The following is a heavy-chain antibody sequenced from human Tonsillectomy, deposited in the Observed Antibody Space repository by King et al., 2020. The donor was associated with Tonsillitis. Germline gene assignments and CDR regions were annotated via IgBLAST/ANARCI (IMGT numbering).Heavy chain of an antibody. CDR1: GGSFSGYY. J-gene: IGHJ5*02. D-gene: IGHD3-22*01. CDR3: ARGPPYYDSSGYYPTLDNWFDP. V-gene: IGHV4-34*01. Sequence: VQLQQWGAGLLKPSETLSLTCAVYGGSFSGYYWSWIRQPPGKGLEWIGEINHSGSTNYNPSLKSRVTISVDTSKNQFSLKLRSVTAADTAEYYCARGPPYYDSSGYYPTLDNWFDPWGQGTLVTVSS. CDR2: INHSGST.